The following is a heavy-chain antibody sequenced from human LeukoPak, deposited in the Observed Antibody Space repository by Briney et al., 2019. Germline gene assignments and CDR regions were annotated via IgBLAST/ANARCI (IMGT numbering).Heavy chain of an antibody. CDR2: IDRDGVT. V-gene: IGHV3-13*01. D-gene: IGHD6-13*01. J-gene: IGHJ2*01. Sequence: GGSLRLSCAASGFLFTKYDMHWVRQVTGKGLEWVSGIDRDGVTYYSGSVRDRFTTSRDNSKNTLYLQMNSLRAEDTDVYYCAKGSSTYSITSYWYFDLWGRGTLVTVSS. CDR1: GFLFTKYD. CDR3: AKGSSTYSITSYWYFDL.